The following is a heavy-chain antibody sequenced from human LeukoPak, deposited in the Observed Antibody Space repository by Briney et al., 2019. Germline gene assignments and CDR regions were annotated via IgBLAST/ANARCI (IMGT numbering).Heavy chain of an antibody. J-gene: IGHJ4*02. CDR1: GGTFSSYG. CDR2: IIPILGIA. CDR3: AGSIAVAGRSNDY. V-gene: IGHV1-69*04. Sequence: GASVKVSCKASGGTFSSYGISWVRQAPRQGLEWMGRIIPILGIANYAQKFQGRVTITADKSTSTAYMELSSLRSEDTAVYYCAGSIAVAGRSNDYWGQGTLVTVSS. D-gene: IGHD6-19*01.